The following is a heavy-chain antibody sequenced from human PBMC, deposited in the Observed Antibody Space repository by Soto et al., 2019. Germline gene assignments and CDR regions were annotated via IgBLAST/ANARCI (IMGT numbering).Heavy chain of an antibody. CDR2: MSPNSGHT. V-gene: IGHV1-8*01. CDR1: GYTFTNYD. CDR3: ARDYGGNSGWFDP. J-gene: IGHJ5*02. Sequence: QVQLVQSGAEVKNPGASVKVSCKASGYTFTNYDINWVRQATGQGLEWVGWMSPNSGHTGYAQKFQGRVTMTRDTXISTAYMALSSLISEDTAVYYCARDYGGNSGWFDPWGQGTLVTVSS. D-gene: IGHD4-17*01.